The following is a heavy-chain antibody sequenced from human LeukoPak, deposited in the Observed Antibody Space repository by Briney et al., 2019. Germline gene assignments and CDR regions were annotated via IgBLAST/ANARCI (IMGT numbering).Heavy chain of an antibody. CDR1: GFIFSSYA. J-gene: IGHJ4*02. D-gene: IGHD6-19*01. CDR3: AKVRVSIAVALKPDFDY. CDR2: VSGSGDNT. Sequence: PGGSLRLSCAPSGFIFSSYAMSWVRQAPGKGLEWVSAVSGSGDNTYYADSVKGRFTISRDNSKNTLYLQMNSLRAEDTAVYYCAKVRVSIAVALKPDFDYWGQGTLVTVSS. V-gene: IGHV3-23*01.